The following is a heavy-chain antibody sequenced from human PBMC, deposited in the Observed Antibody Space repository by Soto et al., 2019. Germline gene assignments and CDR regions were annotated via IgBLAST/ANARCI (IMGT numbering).Heavy chain of an antibody. V-gene: IGHV5-51*01. Sequence: GESLKISCKGSGYSFTSYWIGWVRRMPGKGLEWMGIIYPGDSDTRYSPSFQGQVTISADKSISTAYLQWSSLKASDTAMYYCATAYDSSGYYYVVYAFDIWGQGTMVTVSS. CDR2: IYPGDSDT. J-gene: IGHJ3*02. CDR3: ATAYDSSGYYYVVYAFDI. CDR1: GYSFTSYW. D-gene: IGHD3-22*01.